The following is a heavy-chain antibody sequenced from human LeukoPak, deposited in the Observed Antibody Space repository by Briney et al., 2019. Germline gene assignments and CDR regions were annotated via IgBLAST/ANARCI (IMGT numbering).Heavy chain of an antibody. D-gene: IGHD6-13*01. CDR3: RRSRGSWSSFDI. J-gene: IGHJ3*02. Sequence: GGSLRLSCAASGFTFSSYAMSWVRQAPGKGLEWVSAISGSGGSTYYADSVKGRFTIARDNSKNTLYLQMNSLRAEDTALYYCRRSRGSWSSFDIWGQGTMVTVSS. V-gene: IGHV3-23*01. CDR1: GFTFSSYA. CDR2: ISGSGGST.